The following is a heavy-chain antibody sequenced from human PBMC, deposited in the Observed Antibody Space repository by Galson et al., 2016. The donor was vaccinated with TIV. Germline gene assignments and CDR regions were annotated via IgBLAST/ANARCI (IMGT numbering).Heavy chain of an antibody. D-gene: IGHD3-16*01. CDR1: GYTFTSYG. J-gene: IGHJ4*02. Sequence: SVKVSCKASGYTFTSYGISWVRQAPGQGLEWMGWISAYNGNTNYAQKFQGRVAMTTDKSTNTVYMELRSLRSDDTAVYYCAREGGFDFDYWGQGTLVIVSS. CDR2: ISAYNGNT. V-gene: IGHV1-18*01. CDR3: AREGGFDFDY.